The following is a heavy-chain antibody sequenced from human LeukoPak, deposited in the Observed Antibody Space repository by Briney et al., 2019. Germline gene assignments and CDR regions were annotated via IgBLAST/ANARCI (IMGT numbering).Heavy chain of an antibody. V-gene: IGHV3-21*01. D-gene: IGHD3-10*01. CDR1: GFTFSSYS. CDR2: ISSSSSYI. J-gene: IGHJ6*04. Sequence: GGSLRLSCAASGFTFSSYSMNWVRQAPGKGLEWVSSISSSSSYIYYADSVKGRFTISRDNAKNSLYLQMNSLRAEDTAVYYCAGCYGSEDYYDYGMDVWGKGTTVTVSS. CDR3: AGCYGSEDYYDYGMDV.